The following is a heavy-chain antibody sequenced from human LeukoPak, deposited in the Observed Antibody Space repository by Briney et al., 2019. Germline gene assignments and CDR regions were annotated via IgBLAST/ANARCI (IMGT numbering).Heavy chain of an antibody. D-gene: IGHD3-3*01. J-gene: IGHJ4*02. CDR2: ISSSGSTI. CDR1: GFTFSDYY. CDR3: AKEVMYDFWSGYPPHLDY. V-gene: IGHV3-11*01. Sequence: PGGSLRLSCAASGFTFSDYYMSWIRQAPGKGLEWVSYISSSGSTIYYADSVKGRFTISRDNSKNTLYLQMNSLRAEDTAVYYCAKEVMYDFWSGYPPHLDYWGQGTLVTVSS.